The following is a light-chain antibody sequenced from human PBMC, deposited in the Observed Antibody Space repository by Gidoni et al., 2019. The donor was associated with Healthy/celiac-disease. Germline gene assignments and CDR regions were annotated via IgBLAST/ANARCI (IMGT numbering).Light chain of an antibody. Sequence: EIVMTQSPATLSVSPGERATLSCRASQSVSSNLAWYQQKPGQAPRLLIYGASTRATGIPARFSGSGSGTAFTLTISSLQSEDFAVYYCQQYNNWPPWTFGPRDQGGNQT. CDR2: GAS. CDR1: QSVSSN. V-gene: IGKV3-15*01. CDR3: QQYNNWPPWT. J-gene: IGKJ1*01.